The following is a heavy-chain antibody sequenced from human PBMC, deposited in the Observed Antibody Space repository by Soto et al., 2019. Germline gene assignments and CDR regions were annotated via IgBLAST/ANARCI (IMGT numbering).Heavy chain of an antibody. CDR1: GGSFSDYS. D-gene: IGHD3-22*01. J-gene: IGHJ4*02. V-gene: IGHV4-34*01. CDR2: INDSGST. CDR3: ARGSHKLHSYDSSGFYHYVDY. Sequence: PSETLSLTCAVYGGSFSDYSWTWIRQPPGKGLEWIGEINDSGSTNYTPSLERRVTISRDTSKNRFPLKLSSVTAADTAVYYCARGSHKLHSYDSSGFYHYVDYWGQGSLVTAPQ.